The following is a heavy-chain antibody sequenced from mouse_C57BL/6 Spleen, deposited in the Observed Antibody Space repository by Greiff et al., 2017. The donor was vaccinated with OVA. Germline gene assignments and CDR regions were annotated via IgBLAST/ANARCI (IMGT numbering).Heavy chain of an antibody. J-gene: IGHJ3*01. CDR1: GYTFTTYP. CDR3: ESGDCYDYDGFAY. CDR2: FHPYNDDT. D-gene: IGHD2-4*01. V-gene: IGHV1-47*01. Sequence: QVQLQQSGAELVTPGASVKMSCKASGYTFTTYPIEWMKQNHGKSLEWIGNFHPYNDDTKYNEKFKGKATLTVEKSSSTVYLELSRLTSDDSAVYDGESGDCYDYDGFAYWGQGTLVTVSA.